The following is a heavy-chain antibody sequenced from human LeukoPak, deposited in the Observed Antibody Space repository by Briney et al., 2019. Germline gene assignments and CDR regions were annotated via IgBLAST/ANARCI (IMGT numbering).Heavy chain of an antibody. CDR2: IYNSGNT. CDR3: ARPSRDGYRYTFDY. D-gene: IGHD5-24*01. Sequence: PSKTLSLTCTVSGGSIGSYYWSWIRQPPGKGLEWIGYIYNSGNTNYSPSLKSRVSISVDTPKNQFSLKLSSVTAADTAVYYCARPSRDGYRYTFDYWGQGILVTVSS. CDR1: GGSIGSYY. J-gene: IGHJ4*02. V-gene: IGHV4-59*01.